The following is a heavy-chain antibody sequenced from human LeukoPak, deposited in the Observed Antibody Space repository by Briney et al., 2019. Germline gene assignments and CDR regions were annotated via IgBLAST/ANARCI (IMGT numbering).Heavy chain of an antibody. CDR2: IGDDGSHK. Sequence: PGRSLRLSCAVSGFTFRSYGMPWVRQAPGTGLEWLAVIGDDGSHKYYADSVKGLFTISRDNSKNALYLQMNSLRAGDAAVYYGARGGASWHYYCCTGMDVWGQGTTVTVSS. J-gene: IGHJ6*02. D-gene: IGHD3-10*01. V-gene: IGHV3-33*01. CDR1: GFTFRSYG. CDR3: ARGGASWHYYCCTGMDV.